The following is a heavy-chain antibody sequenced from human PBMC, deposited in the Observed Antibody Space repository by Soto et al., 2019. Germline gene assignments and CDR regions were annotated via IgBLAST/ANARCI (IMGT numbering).Heavy chain of an antibody. Sequence: GASVKVSCKASGDTFTTYDINWLRQATGHGLEGIGWINPNSGNIGYAQRFQGRVTMTRDTAIRTAYMEVSSLRSDDTAVYYCARGRASGSYYLLDYWGQGTLVTVSS. V-gene: IGHV1-8*01. CDR1: GDTFTTYD. D-gene: IGHD3-10*01. CDR3: ARGRASGSYYLLDY. CDR2: INPNSGNI. J-gene: IGHJ4*02.